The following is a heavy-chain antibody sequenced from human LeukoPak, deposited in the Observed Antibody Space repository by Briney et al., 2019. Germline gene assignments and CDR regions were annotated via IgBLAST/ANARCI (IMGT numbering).Heavy chain of an antibody. J-gene: IGHJ4*02. CDR3: AKDRDSGSYYVYQD. D-gene: IGHD1-26*01. CDR2: ISSSSSAI. CDR1: GFTFSSYS. Sequence: GGSLRLSCAASGFTFSSYSMNWVRQAPGKGLEWVSYISSSSSAIYYADSVKGRFTISRDNSKNTLYLQMNSLRAEDTAVYYCAKDRDSGSYYVYQDWGQGTLVTVSS. V-gene: IGHV3-48*01.